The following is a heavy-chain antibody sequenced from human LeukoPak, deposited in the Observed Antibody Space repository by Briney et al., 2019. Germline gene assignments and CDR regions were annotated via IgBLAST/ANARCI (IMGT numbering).Heavy chain of an antibody. V-gene: IGHV3-23*01. CDR2: ISGSGGST. Sequence: GGSLRLSCAASGFTFRSYAMSWVRQAPGKGLEWVSAISGSGGSTYYADSVRGRFTISGDNSKNTLYLHMNSLRAEYTALYYCARNYYEPTYDYYFDCWGQGTLVTVSS. D-gene: IGHD1-26*01. CDR3: ARNYYEPTYDYYFDC. J-gene: IGHJ4*02. CDR1: GFTFRSYA.